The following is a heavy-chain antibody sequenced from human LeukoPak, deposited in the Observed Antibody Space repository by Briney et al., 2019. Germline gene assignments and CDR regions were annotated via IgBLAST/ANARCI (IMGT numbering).Heavy chain of an antibody. CDR1: DGSISSGYYY. J-gene: IGHJ5*01. CDR2: IYYSGTT. Sequence: ASETLSLTCSVSDGSISSGYYYWAWIRQPPGKGPEWIGSIYYSGTTYPNSSLKSRVTISVDTSKNQFSLKLSSVTAADTAVYYCARQPKSCAPGIFITGKACWFDSWGQGTLVTVSP. V-gene: IGHV4-39*01. CDR3: ARQPKSCAPGIFITGKACWFDS. D-gene: IGHD3-10*01.